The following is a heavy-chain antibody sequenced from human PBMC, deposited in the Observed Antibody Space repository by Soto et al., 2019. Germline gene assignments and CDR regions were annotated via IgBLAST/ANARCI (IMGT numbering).Heavy chain of an antibody. CDR2: IYFSGST. D-gene: IGHD6-13*01. CDR3: ARDSHSQQPNHRWGGGYMDV. V-gene: IGHV4-31*11. Sequence: QVQLQESGPGLVKPSQTLSLTCAVSGGSISNGGYYWSWIRQHPGKGLEWIGSIYFSGSTYYNPSLKSRVTISVATPKNQFSLKLSSVTAPDTAVYYCARDSHSQQPNHRWGGGYMDVWGKGTTVTVSS. J-gene: IGHJ6*03. CDR1: GGSISNGGYY.